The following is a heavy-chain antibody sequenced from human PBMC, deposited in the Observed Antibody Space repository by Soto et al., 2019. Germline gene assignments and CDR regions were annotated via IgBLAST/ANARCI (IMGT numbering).Heavy chain of an antibody. D-gene: IGHD3-22*01. Sequence: QVQLVQSGPELRKPGSSMKVSCKASGDTSTTYAITWVRQAPGQGLEWMGGIIPIFDTTNYAQKFRGRVSITADDSTATTYLVLSSLRPEDTAVYYCARGTVEEVYYDISRYSLYFFDYWGQGTLVTVSS. J-gene: IGHJ4*02. CDR1: GDTSTTYA. CDR2: IIPIFDTT. V-gene: IGHV1-69*01. CDR3: ARGTVEEVYYDISRYSLYFFDY.